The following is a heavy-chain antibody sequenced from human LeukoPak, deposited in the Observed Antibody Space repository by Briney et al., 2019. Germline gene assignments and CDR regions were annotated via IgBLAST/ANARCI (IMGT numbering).Heavy chain of an antibody. CDR3: ARYGDHNAFDV. Sequence: GESLRISCKGSGYNFTTYWITWVRQMPGKGLEWMGKIDPSDSYTNYSPSFQGHVTMSADKSSSTAYLQWSSLEASDIAMYYCARYGDHNAFDVWGQGTVVTVSS. CDR2: IDPSDSYT. CDR1: GYNFTTYW. V-gene: IGHV5-10-1*01. D-gene: IGHD4-17*01. J-gene: IGHJ3*01.